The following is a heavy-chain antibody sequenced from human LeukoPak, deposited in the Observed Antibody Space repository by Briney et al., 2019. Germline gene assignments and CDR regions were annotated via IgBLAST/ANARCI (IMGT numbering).Heavy chain of an antibody. CDR2: ISYEGGTT. D-gene: IGHD6-19*01. V-gene: IGHV3-30*18. CDR3: AKESTIRVAASLDY. Sequence: GGSLRLSCAASGFTFSSYGMHWVRQAPGKGLEWVAVISYEGGTTHYADSVKGRFTISRDNAKNTLYLQMDSLRAEDTAVFYCAKESTIRVAASLDYWGQGTLVTVSS. J-gene: IGHJ4*02. CDR1: GFTFSSYG.